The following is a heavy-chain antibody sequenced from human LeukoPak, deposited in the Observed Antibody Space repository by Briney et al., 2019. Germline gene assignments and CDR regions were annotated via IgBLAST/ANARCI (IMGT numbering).Heavy chain of an antibody. CDR1: GGSISSSSYY. Sequence: SETLSLTCTVSGGSISSSSYYWGWIRQPPGKGLEWIGSIYYSGSTYYNPSLKSRVTISVDTSKNQFSLKLSSVTAADTAVYYCARYYDSSGPSRNDAFDIWGQGTMVTVSS. V-gene: IGHV4-39*01. CDR2: IYYSGST. D-gene: IGHD3-22*01. CDR3: ARYYDSSGPSRNDAFDI. J-gene: IGHJ3*02.